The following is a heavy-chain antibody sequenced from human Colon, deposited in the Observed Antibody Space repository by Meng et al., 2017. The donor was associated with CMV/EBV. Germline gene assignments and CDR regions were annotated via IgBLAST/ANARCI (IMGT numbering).Heavy chain of an antibody. D-gene: IGHD1-20*01. V-gene: IGHV4-34*01. CDR1: GGSFSGYY. CDR2: INNRGNT. Sequence: SETLSLTCAVSGGSFSGYYWIWIRQTPGKGLEWIGEINNRGNTNYNSSLKSRVTISVDPSKKQFSLTLSSVTAADTAVYYCARLGSASNWTLLDHWGQGTLVTVSS. J-gene: IGHJ4*02. CDR3: ARLGSASNWTLLDH.